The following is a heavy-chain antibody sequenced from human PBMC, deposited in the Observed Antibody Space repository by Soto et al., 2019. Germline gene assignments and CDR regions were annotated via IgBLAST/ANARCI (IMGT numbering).Heavy chain of an antibody. CDR3: AGTKGTYCSGGSCYCDY. CDR2: IYYSGST. Sequence: QVQLQESGPGLVKPSETLSLTCTVSGGSISSYYWSWIRQPPGNGLEWIGYIYYSGSTNYNPSLKSRFTISVDTSMHQFSLKLSSVTAADTAVYYCAGTKGTYCSGGSCYCDYCGQVNLVTVAS. J-gene: IGHJ4*02. D-gene: IGHD2-15*01. V-gene: IGHV4-59*08. CDR1: GGSISSYY.